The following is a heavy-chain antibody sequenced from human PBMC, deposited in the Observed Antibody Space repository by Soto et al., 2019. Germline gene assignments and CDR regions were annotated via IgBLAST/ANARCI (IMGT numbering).Heavy chain of an antibody. CDR1: GYIFTTYG. V-gene: IGHV1-18*01. D-gene: IGHD3-22*01. CDR3: ARDLQFYSDSSGYRDVFDI. CDR2: ISANNGNT. Sequence: ASVKVSCKASGYIFTTYGISWVRQAPGQGLEWMGWISANNGNTYYAQKFQGRVTMNTDTPTRTIYMELRSLRSDDTAVYYCARDLQFYSDSSGYRDVFDIWGQGTQVTVSS. J-gene: IGHJ4*02.